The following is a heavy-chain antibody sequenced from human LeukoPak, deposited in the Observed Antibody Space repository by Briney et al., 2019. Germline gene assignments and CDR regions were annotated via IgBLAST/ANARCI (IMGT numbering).Heavy chain of an antibody. V-gene: IGHV4-39*01. CDR3: ARRLNWFDP. J-gene: IGHJ5*02. CDR2: IYYSGST. Sequence: KPSETLSLTCTVSGGSIGSSSYYWGWIRQPPGKGLEWIGSIYYSGSTYYNPSLKSRVTISVDTSKNQFSLKLSSVTAADTAVYYCARRLNWFDPWGQGTLVTVSS. CDR1: GGSIGSSSYY.